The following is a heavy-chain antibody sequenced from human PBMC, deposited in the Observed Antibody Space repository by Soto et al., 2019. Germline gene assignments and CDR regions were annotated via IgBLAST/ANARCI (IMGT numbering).Heavy chain of an antibody. Sequence: GGSLRLSCAASGFTFSSYSMNWVRQAPGKGLEWVSSISSSSSYIYYADSVKGRFTISRDNAKNSLYLQMNSLRAEDTAVYYCARDKIAVAGTFDYWRQGTLVTVSS. D-gene: IGHD6-19*01. V-gene: IGHV3-21*01. J-gene: IGHJ4*02. CDR1: GFTFSSYS. CDR2: ISSSSSYI. CDR3: ARDKIAVAGTFDY.